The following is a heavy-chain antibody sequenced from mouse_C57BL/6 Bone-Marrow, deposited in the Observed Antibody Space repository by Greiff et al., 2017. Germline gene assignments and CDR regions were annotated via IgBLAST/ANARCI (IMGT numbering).Heavy chain of an antibody. D-gene: IGHD2-12*01. CDR1: GFNIKDYY. V-gene: IGHV14-2*01. CDR2: IDPEDGEP. J-gene: IGHJ4*01. CDR3: AVRYDGGFYAMDY. Sequence: EVQLQQSGAELVKPGASVKLSCTASGFNIKDYYMHWVKQRTEQGLEWIGRIDPEDGEPKYAPKFQGKATITADTSSNTAYLQLSSLTSEDTAIYYCAVRYDGGFYAMDYWGKGTSVTVSS.